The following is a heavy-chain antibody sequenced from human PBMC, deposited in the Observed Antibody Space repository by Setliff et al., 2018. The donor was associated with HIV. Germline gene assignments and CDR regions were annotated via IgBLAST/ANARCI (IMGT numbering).Heavy chain of an antibody. CDR2: IYVHNSERT. V-gene: IGHV4-59*01. D-gene: IGHD6-19*01. Sequence: SETLSLTCSVSGGSFSGYYWSWIRQPPGKGLEWISYIYVHNSERTNYNPSLTSRVTISVDTSRNQFSLKLTSVTAADTAIYYCARAVNFDYWGQGTQVTVSS. CDR3: ARAVNFDY. J-gene: IGHJ4*02. CDR1: GGSFSGYY.